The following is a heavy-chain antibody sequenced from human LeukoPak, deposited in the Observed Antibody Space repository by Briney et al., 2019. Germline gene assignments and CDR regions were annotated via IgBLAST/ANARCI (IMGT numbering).Heavy chain of an antibody. CDR2: INHSGST. Sequence: KPSETLSLTCAVYGGSFSGYYWSWIRQPPGKGLEWIGEINHSGSTNYNPSLKSRVTISVDTSKNQFSLKLSPVTAADTAMYYCARESTTVAGTFDYWGQGTLVTVSS. J-gene: IGHJ4*02. V-gene: IGHV4-34*01. CDR1: GGSFSGYY. D-gene: IGHD6-19*01. CDR3: ARESTTVAGTFDY.